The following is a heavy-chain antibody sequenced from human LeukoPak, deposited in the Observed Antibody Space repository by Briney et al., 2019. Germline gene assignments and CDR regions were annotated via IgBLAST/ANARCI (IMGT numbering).Heavy chain of an antibody. CDR3: ARVMTTVTTFDY. Sequence: ASVKVSCKASGYTFTGYYMYWVRQAPGQGLEWMGWINPNSGGTNYAQKFQGRVTMTRDTSISTAYMELSRLRSDDTAVYYCARVMTTVTTFDYWGQGTLVTVSS. CDR2: INPNSGGT. CDR1: GYTFTGYY. D-gene: IGHD4-17*01. V-gene: IGHV1-2*02. J-gene: IGHJ4*02.